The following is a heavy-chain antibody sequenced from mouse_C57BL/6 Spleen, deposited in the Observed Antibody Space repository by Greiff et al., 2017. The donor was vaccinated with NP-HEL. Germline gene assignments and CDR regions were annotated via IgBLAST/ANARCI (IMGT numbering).Heavy chain of an antibody. CDR3: ARQGGSTYYYAMDY. D-gene: IGHD1-1*01. J-gene: IGHJ4*01. CDR1: GFTFSSYG. CDR2: ISSGGSYT. V-gene: IGHV5-6*01. Sequence: EVKLMESGGDLVKPGGSLKLSCAASGFTFSSYGMSWVRQTPDKRLEWVATISSGGSYTYYPDSVKGRFTISRDNAKNNLYLQMRSLKSEDTAMYYCARQGGSTYYYAMDYWGQGTSVTVSS.